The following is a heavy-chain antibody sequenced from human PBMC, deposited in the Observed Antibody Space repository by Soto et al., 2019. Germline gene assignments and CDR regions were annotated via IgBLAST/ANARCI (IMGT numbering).Heavy chain of an antibody. CDR3: AREGIQSRGADDAFDI. V-gene: IGHV1-69*13. CDR2: IIPIFGTA. Sequence: ASVKVSCKASGGTFSSYAISWVRQAPGQGLEWKGGIIPIFGTANYAQKFQGRVTITADESTSTAYMELSSLRSEDTAVYYCAREGIQSRGADDAFDIWGQGTMVTVSS. CDR1: GGTFSSYA. J-gene: IGHJ3*02.